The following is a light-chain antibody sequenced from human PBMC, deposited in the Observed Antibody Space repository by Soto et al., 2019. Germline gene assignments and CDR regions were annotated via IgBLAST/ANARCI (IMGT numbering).Light chain of an antibody. Sequence: QSVLTQPPSAYGSPGQSVTISCTGTSSDVGAYNYVSWYQQHAGKAPKLVIYEVTQRPSGVPDRFSGSKSANTASLTVSGLQAEDEADYYCSSFASSNTWVFGGGTKRTVL. CDR2: EVT. CDR3: SSFASSNTWV. J-gene: IGLJ3*02. CDR1: SSDVGAYNY. V-gene: IGLV2-8*01.